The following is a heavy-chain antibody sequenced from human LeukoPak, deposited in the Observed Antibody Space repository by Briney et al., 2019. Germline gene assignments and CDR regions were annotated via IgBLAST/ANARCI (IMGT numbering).Heavy chain of an antibody. D-gene: IGHD5-18*01. CDR3: ATDRGYSTFDI. V-gene: IGHV3-7*03. CDR1: GFTFSNYG. CDR2: TSTKEDGSEK. Sequence: GGSLRLSCAASGFTFSNYGMHWVRQAPGKGLEWVASTSTKEDGSEKYYIDSVRGRFTISRDNAKNSLYLQMNSLRAEDTAVYYCATDRGYSTFDIWGQGTMVAVSS. J-gene: IGHJ3*02.